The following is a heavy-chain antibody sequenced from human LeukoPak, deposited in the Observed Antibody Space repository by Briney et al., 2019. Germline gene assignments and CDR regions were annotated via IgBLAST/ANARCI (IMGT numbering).Heavy chain of an antibody. Sequence: PSETLSLTCTVSGGSISSYYWSWIRQPAGKGLEWIGRIYTSGSTNYNPSLKSRVTMSVDTSKNQFSLKLSSVTAADTAVYYCARDRVIVGAIKLDYYFDYWGQGTLVTVSS. CDR3: ARDRVIVGAIKLDYYFDY. CDR2: IYTSGST. J-gene: IGHJ4*02. D-gene: IGHD1-26*01. V-gene: IGHV4-4*07. CDR1: GGSISSYY.